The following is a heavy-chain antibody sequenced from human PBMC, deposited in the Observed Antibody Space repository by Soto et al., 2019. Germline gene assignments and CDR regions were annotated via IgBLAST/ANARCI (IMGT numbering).Heavy chain of an antibody. J-gene: IGHJ6*02. Sequence: GGSLRLSCASSGFTFSSYSMNLVRQAPGKGLEWVSYISSSSSTIYYADSVKGRFTISRDNAKNSLYLQMNSLRDEDTAVYYCASEYDYGDLNYYYYGMDVWGQGTTVTVSS. CDR2: ISSSSSTI. CDR1: GFTFSSYS. CDR3: ASEYDYGDLNYYYYGMDV. D-gene: IGHD4-17*01. V-gene: IGHV3-48*02.